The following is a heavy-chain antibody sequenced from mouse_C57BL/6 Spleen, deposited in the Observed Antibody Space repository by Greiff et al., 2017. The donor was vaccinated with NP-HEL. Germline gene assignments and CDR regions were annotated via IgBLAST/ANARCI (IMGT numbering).Heavy chain of an antibody. J-gene: IGHJ3*01. Sequence: DVKLQESGPGLVKPSQSLSLTCSVTGYSITSGYYWNWIRQFPGNKLEWMGYISYDGSNNYNPSLKNRISITRDTSKNQFFLKLNSVTTEDTATYYCARERAAQAPWFAYWGQGTLVTVSA. CDR2: ISYDGSN. CDR1: GYSITSGYY. V-gene: IGHV3-6*01. D-gene: IGHD3-2*02. CDR3: ARERAAQAPWFAY.